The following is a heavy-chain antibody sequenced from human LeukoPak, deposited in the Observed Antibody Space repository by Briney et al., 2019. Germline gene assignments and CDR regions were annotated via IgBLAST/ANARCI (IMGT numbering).Heavy chain of an antibody. V-gene: IGHV4-34*01. CDR3: ARGASLWFGELPHFDY. CDR1: GGSFSGYY. J-gene: IGHJ4*02. CDR2: INHSGST. Sequence: SETLSLTCAVYGGSFSGYYWSWIRQPPGKGLEWIGEINHSGSTNYNPSLKSRVTISVDTSKNQFSLKLSSVTAADTAVYYCARGASLWFGELPHFDYWGQGTLVTVSS. D-gene: IGHD3-10*01.